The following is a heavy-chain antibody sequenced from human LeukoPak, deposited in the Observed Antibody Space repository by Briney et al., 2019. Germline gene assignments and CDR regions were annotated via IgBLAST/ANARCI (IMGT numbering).Heavy chain of an antibody. Sequence: ASVKVSCKASGFTFGGDDISWVRQATGQGPEWMGWMNPNSGNTGYAQELQGRVTMTRDTSRITAYMELTSLTSEDTAVYYCARGGAERRGAFDIWGQGTMVTVSA. D-gene: IGHD1-26*01. CDR1: GFTFGGDD. CDR3: ARGGAERRGAFDI. J-gene: IGHJ3*02. V-gene: IGHV1-8*01. CDR2: MNPNSGNT.